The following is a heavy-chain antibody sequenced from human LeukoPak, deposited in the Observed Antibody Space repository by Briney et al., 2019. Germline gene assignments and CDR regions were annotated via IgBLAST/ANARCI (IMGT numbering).Heavy chain of an antibody. V-gene: IGHV3-13*01. J-gene: IGHJ4*02. CDR1: GFTFRSYD. Sequence: GGSLRLSCAASGFTFRSYDMHWVRQATGKGLEWVSGIGTAGEIYYPGSVKGRFTISRDNAKNSLYLQMNSLRAEDTAVYYCAREGLRYFDWIPDDYWGQGTLVTVSS. D-gene: IGHD3-9*01. CDR2: IGTAGEI. CDR3: AREGLRYFDWIPDDY.